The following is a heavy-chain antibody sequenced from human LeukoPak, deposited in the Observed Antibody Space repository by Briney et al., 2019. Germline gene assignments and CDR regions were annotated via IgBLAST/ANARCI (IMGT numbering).Heavy chain of an antibody. CDR1: GSPFTTYA. J-gene: IGHJ4*02. V-gene: IGHV3-23*01. Sequence: GGSLRLSCAASGSPFTTYAMNWVRQAPGKGLEWVSVISSTGYTTYYADSVKDRFTVSRDNSQNTLYLQMNSLRAEDTAVYYCAKRRDSSARAFDYWGQGTLVTVSS. CDR2: ISSTGYTT. D-gene: IGHD6-6*01. CDR3: AKRRDSSARAFDY.